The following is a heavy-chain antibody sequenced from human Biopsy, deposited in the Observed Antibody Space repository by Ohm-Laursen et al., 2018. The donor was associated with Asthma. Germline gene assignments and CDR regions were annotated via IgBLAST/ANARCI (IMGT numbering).Heavy chain of an antibody. V-gene: IGHV4-39*01. CDR3: ASPVNRAFGGYEWAAVFDY. CDR2: THYSGST. D-gene: IGHD5-12*01. CDR1: GASIRGSGSY. Sequence: SDTLSLTCTVSGASIRGSGSYWAWIRQAPGKGPEWIGTTHYSGSTFYKPSLRSRVTMSLDTSTNQFSLRLRSGTATDTAVYYCASPVNRAFGGYEWAAVFDYWGQGILVTVSS. J-gene: IGHJ4*02.